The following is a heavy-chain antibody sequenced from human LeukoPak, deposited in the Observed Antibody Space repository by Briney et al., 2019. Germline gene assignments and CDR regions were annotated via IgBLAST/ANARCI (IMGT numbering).Heavy chain of an antibody. Sequence: GSSVKVSCKASGGTFSSYAISWVRQAPGQGLEWMGGIIPIFGTANYAQKFQGGVTITADESTSTAYMELSSLRSEDTAVYYCARVGGWLEYPTYYSYGMDVWGKGTTVTVSS. CDR2: IIPIFGTA. CDR3: ARVGGWLEYPTYYSYGMDV. D-gene: IGHD6-19*01. J-gene: IGHJ6*04. CDR1: GGTFSSYA. V-gene: IGHV1-69*01.